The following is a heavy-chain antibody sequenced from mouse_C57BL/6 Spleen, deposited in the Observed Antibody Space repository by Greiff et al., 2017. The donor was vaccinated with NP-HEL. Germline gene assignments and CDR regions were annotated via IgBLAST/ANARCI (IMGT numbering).Heavy chain of an antibody. Sequence: QVQLQQSDAELVKPGASVKISCKVSGYTFTSYWMHWVKQRPGQGLEWIGEIDPSDSYTNYNQKFKGKSTLTVDKSSSTAYMQLSSLTSEDSAVYYCARYDYGNSWFAYWGQGTLVTVSA. D-gene: IGHD2-1*01. J-gene: IGHJ3*01. CDR3: ARYDYGNSWFAY. V-gene: IGHV1-69*01. CDR2: IDPSDSYT. CDR1: GYTFTSYW.